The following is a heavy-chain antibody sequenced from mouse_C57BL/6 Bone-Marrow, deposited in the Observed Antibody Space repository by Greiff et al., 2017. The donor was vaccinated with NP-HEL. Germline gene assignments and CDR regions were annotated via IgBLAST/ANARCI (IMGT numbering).Heavy chain of an antibody. CDR1: GFNIKDDY. CDR2: IDPENGDT. V-gene: IGHV14-4*01. D-gene: IGHD2-3*01. Sequence: EVQVVESGAELVRPGASVKLSCTASGFNIKDDYMHWVKQRPEQGLEWIGWIDPENGDTEYASKFQGKATITADTSSNTAYLQLSSLTSEDTAVYYCTLWRLLDWYFDVWGTGTTVTVSS. J-gene: IGHJ1*03. CDR3: TLWRLLDWYFDV.